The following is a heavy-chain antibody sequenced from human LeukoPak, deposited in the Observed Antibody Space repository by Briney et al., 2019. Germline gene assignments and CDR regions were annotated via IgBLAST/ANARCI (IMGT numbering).Heavy chain of an antibody. CDR2: IKQDGSEK. CDR1: GFTFSSYW. Sequence: GGSLRLSFAASGFTFSSYWLSWVRQAPGKGLEGVANIKQDGSEKYYVDSVKGRFTISRDNAKNSLYLQMNSLRAEDTAVYYCARERLGYCSSTSCLRWFDPWGQGTLVTVSS. V-gene: IGHV3-7*01. CDR3: ARERLGYCSSTSCLRWFDP. J-gene: IGHJ5*02. D-gene: IGHD2-2*01.